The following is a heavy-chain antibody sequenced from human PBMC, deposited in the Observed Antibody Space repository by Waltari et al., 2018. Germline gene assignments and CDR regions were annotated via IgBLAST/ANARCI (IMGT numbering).Heavy chain of an antibody. D-gene: IGHD2-2*01. Sequence: QVQLVESGGGVVQPGRSLRLSCAASGFTFSSYAMHWVRQAPGQGLEWVAVISYDGSNKYYADSVKGRFTISRDNSKNTLYLQMNSLRAEDTAVYYCARDPAGYCSSTSCYLGWFDPWGQGTLVTVSS. CDR2: ISYDGSNK. V-gene: IGHV3-30*01. CDR3: ARDPAGYCSSTSCYLGWFDP. CDR1: GFTFSSYA. J-gene: IGHJ5*02.